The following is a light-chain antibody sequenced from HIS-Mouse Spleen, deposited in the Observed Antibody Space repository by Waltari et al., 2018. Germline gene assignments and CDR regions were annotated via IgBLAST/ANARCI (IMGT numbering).Light chain of an antibody. J-gene: IGLJ3*02. CDR3: CSYAGSSTWV. CDR2: EGS. CDR1: SSDVGGYYL. V-gene: IGLV2-23*01. Sequence: QSALTQPASVSGSPGQSITISCTGTSSDVGGYYLDSWYQQPPGKAPQLMIYEGSKRPSGVSNRFSGSKSGNTASLTISGLQAEDEADYYCCSYAGSSTWVFGGGTKLTVL.